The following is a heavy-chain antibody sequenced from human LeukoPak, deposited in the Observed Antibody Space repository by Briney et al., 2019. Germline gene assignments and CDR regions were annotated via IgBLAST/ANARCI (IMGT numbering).Heavy chain of an antibody. Sequence: SXXVSCKASGYTFTSYNMHWVGQAPGKGREWMGIINQSGGGTSNAQKFKGRVTMTRGRSTSTVYMELSSLRSEDTAVYYCARERGPHGSGSYYNAWGQGTLVTVSP. CDR3: ARERGPHGSGSYYNA. CDR2: INQSGGGT. D-gene: IGHD3-10*01. CDR1: GYTFTSYN. J-gene: IGHJ5*02. V-gene: IGHV1-46*01.